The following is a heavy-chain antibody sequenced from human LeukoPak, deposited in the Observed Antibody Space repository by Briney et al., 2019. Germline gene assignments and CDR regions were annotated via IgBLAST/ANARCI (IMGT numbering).Heavy chain of an antibody. CDR1: GGSMSSYY. CDR3: ARGGYSYGYGY. CDR2: INHSGST. V-gene: IGHV4-34*01. D-gene: IGHD5-18*01. J-gene: IGHJ4*02. Sequence: SETLSLTCTVSGGSMSSYYWSWIRQPPGKGLEWIGEINHSGSTNYNPSLKSRVTISVDTSKNQFSLKLSSVTAADTAVYYCARGGYSYGYGYWGQGTLVTVSS.